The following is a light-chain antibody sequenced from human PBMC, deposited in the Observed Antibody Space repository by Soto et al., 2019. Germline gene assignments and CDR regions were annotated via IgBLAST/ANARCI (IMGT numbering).Light chain of an antibody. CDR3: CSYAGSITYV. Sequence: QAVVTQPASVSGSPGQSITISCTGTSSDVGSYNLVSWYQQHPGKAPKLMIYEGSKRPSGVSNRFSGSKSGNTASLTISGLQAEDEADYYCCSYAGSITYVFGTGTKVTVL. J-gene: IGLJ1*01. V-gene: IGLV2-23*01. CDR2: EGS. CDR1: SSDVGSYNL.